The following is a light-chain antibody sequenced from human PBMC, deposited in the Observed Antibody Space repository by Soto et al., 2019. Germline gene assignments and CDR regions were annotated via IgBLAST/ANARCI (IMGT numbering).Light chain of an antibody. Sequence: QSVLTQPPSVSAAPGQRVTISCTGSSSNIGAGYDVHWYQQLPGTAPKLLIYGNSNRPSGVPDRFSGSKSGTSASLAITGLQAEDEADYYCQSYDSSLSGCYVFGTGTKV. V-gene: IGLV1-40*01. CDR3: QSYDSSLSGCYV. CDR1: SSNIGAGYD. J-gene: IGLJ1*01. CDR2: GNS.